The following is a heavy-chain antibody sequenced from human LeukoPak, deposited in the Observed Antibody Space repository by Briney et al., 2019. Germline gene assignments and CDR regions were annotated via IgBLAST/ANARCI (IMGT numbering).Heavy chain of an antibody. Sequence: SETLSLTCTVSGGSISPYYWSWIRQPPGKGLEWIGYIYHRGSTNYNPSLKSRVTISIDTSKNQFSLRVSSVTAADTAVYYCVRHCYASGSDPLCYFDHWGQGTLVTVSS. V-gene: IGHV4-59*08. CDR1: GGSISPYY. J-gene: IGHJ4*02. D-gene: IGHD3-10*01. CDR3: VRHCYASGSDPLCYFDH. CDR2: IYHRGST.